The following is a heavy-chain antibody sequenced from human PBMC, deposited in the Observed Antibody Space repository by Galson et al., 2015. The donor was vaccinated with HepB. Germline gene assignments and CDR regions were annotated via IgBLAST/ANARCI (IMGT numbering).Heavy chain of an antibody. CDR2: FDPEDGET. J-gene: IGHJ4*02. Sequence: SVKVSCKASGYTLTELSMHWVRQAPGKGLEWMGGFDPEDGETIYAQKFQGRVTMTEDTSTDTAYMELSSLRSEDTAVYYCATIPLGSSSWYGTVFDYWGQGTLVTVSS. D-gene: IGHD6-13*01. V-gene: IGHV1-24*01. CDR3: ATIPLGSSSWYGTVFDY. CDR1: GYTLTELS.